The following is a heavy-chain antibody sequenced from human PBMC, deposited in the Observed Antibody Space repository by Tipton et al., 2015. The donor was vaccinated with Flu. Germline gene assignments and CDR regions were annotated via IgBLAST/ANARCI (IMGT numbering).Heavy chain of an antibody. D-gene: IGHD3-22*01. CDR1: GGSISSYY. J-gene: IGHJ6*03. V-gene: IGHV4-59*01. Sequence: GLVKPSETLSLTCTVSGGSISSYYWRWIRQPPGKGLEWIGYIYYSGSTNYNPSLKSRVTISVDTSKNQFSLKLSSVTAADTAVYYCARVSKGGDSSIFHPRFRPHYYYYYMDVWGKGTTVTVSS. CDR3: ARVSKGGDSSIFHPRFRPHYYYYYMDV. CDR2: IYYSGST.